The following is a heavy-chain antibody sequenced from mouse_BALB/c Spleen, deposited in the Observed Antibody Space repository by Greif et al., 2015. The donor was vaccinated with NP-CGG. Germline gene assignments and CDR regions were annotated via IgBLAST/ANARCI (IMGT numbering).Heavy chain of an antibody. CDR3: ARNVWYFDV. CDR2: ISSGSSTI. J-gene: IGHJ1*01. CDR1: GFTFSSFG. Sequence: EVQLVESGGGLVQPGGSRKLSCAASGFTFSSFGMHWVRQAPEKGLEWVAYISSGSSTIYYADTVKGRFTISRDNPKNTLFLQMTSLRSEDTAMYYCARNVWYFDVWGAGTTVTVSS. V-gene: IGHV5-17*02.